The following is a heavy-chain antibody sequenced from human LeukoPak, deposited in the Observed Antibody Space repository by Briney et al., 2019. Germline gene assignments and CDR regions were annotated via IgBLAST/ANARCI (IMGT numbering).Heavy chain of an antibody. CDR1: GGSISSSTYY. CDR2: IYYSGST. CDR3: AREGSLYRGFFYN. Sequence: SETLSLTCTVSGGSISSSTYYWAWIRQPPGKGLEWIGSIYYSGSTYYNPSLKSPVTISVDTSKNQFSLNLSSVTAADTAVYYCAREGSLYRGFFYNWGQGSLVTVSS. V-gene: IGHV4-39*07. J-gene: IGHJ4*02. D-gene: IGHD2-2*02.